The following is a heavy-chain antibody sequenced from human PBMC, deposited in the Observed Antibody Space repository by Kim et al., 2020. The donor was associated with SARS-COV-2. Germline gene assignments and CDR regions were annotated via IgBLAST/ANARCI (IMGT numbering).Heavy chain of an antibody. CDR1: GFTFSSYA. D-gene: IGHD6-19*01. CDR2: ISGSGGST. Sequence: GSLRLSCAASGFTFSSYAMSWVRQAPGKGLEWVSAISGSGGSTYYADSVKGRFTISRDNSKNTLYLQMNSLRAEDTAVYYCANRGGDIAVAGTSSDYGMDGWGQGTTVTVSS. J-gene: IGHJ6*02. V-gene: IGHV3-23*01. CDR3: ANRGGDIAVAGTSSDYGMDG.